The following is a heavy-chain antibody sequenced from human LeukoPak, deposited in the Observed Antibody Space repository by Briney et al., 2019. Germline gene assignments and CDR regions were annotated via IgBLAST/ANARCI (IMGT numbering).Heavy chain of an antibody. CDR1: GFTFSSYG. CDR3: VKDRRYSSNWYYFDY. V-gene: IGHV3-64D*09. D-gene: IGHD6-13*01. Sequence: GGSLRLSCSASGFTFSSYGMHWVRQAPGKGLEYVSAISSNGGSTYYADSVKGRFTISRDNSKNTLYLQMSSLRAEDTAVYYCVKDRRYSSNWYYFDYWGQGTLAIVSS. CDR2: ISSNGGST. J-gene: IGHJ4*02.